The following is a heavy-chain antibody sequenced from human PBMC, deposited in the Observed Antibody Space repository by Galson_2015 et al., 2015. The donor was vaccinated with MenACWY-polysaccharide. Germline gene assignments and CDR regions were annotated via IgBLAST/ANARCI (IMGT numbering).Heavy chain of an antibody. D-gene: IGHD2-2*01. CDR3: AREGSRIVFHAFDI. V-gene: IGHV3-33*01. Sequence: SLRLSCAAPGSRFSSSGMHWVRQAPGKGLEWVAVIQYDGSNKVYADSVKGRFTISRDNSKNTVFLEMNTLGVEDTAVYYCAREGSRIVFHAFDIWGQGTMVTVSS. CDR2: IQYDGSNK. CDR1: GSRFSSSG. J-gene: IGHJ3*02.